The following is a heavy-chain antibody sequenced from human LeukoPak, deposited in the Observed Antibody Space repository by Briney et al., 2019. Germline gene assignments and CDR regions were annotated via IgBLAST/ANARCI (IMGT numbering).Heavy chain of an antibody. V-gene: IGHV4-30-2*01. CDR3: ARVEDSSRHFDY. D-gene: IGHD6-13*01. Sequence: PSETLSLTCAVSGGSISSGGYSWSWIRQPPGTGLEWIGYIYHSGSTYHNPSLKSRVTISVDRSKNQFSLKLSSVTAADTAVYYCARVEDSSRHFDYWGQGTLVTVSS. CDR2: IYHSGST. J-gene: IGHJ4*02. CDR1: GGSISSGGYS.